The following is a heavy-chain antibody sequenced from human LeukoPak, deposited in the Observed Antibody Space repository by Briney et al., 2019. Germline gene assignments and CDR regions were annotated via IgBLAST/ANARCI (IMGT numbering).Heavy chain of an antibody. V-gene: IGHV1-46*01. CDR2: INPSGGST. CDR1: GYTFTSYY. Sequence: GASVNVSCKASGYTFTSYYMHWVRQAPGQGREWMGIINPSGGSTSYAQKFQGRLTMTRDTSTRTVYMELRSLRSEDKAVYYCARSFGRSANRDYMDVWGKGTTVTVSS. J-gene: IGHJ6*03. D-gene: IGHD1-14*01. CDR3: ARSFGRSANRDYMDV.